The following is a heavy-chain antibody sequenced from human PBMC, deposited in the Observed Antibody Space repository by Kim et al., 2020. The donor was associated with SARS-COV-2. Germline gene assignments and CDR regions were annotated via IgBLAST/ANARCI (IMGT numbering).Heavy chain of an antibody. D-gene: IGHD6-13*01. V-gene: IGHV3-33*06. Sequence: GGSLRLSCAASGFTFSSYAMRWVRQAPGKGLEWVAVICDGGSSKYYADSVKGRFTISRDNSKNTLYLQMNSLRAEDTAVYYCAKDGLGADYSSSLFAYLGQRTLVTVSS. CDR3: AKDGLGADYSSSLFAY. J-gene: IGHJ4*02. CDR2: ICDGGSSK. CDR1: GFTFSSYA.